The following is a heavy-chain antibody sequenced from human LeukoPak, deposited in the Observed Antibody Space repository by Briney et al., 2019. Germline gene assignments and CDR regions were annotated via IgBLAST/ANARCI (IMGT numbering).Heavy chain of an antibody. V-gene: IGHV4-4*07. J-gene: IGHJ4*02. CDR2: IYSSGSS. Sequence: SETLSLTCTVSGGSISSYYWSWIRQPAGKGLEWIGRIYSSGSSNYNPSLKSRVTMSVDTSKNQFSLKLSSVTAADTAVYYCARAGMTTVTDFDYWGQETLVTGSS. D-gene: IGHD4-17*01. CDR3: ARAGMTTVTDFDY. CDR1: GGSISSYY.